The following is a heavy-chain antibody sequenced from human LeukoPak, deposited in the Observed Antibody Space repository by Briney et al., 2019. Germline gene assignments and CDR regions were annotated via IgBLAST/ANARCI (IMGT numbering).Heavy chain of an antibody. CDR1: GFTFSGYA. V-gene: IGHV3-23*01. D-gene: IGHD1-1*01. Sequence: GASLRLSCAASGFTFSGYAMSWVRQAPGKGLEWVSAISGSGGSTYYADSVKGRFTISRDNSKNTLYLQMNSLRAEDTAVYYCAKSLNWNLNAFDIWGQGTMVTVSS. CDR3: AKSLNWNLNAFDI. J-gene: IGHJ3*02. CDR2: ISGSGGST.